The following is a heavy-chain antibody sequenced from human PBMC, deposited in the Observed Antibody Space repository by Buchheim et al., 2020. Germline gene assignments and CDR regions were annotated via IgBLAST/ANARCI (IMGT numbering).Heavy chain of an antibody. CDR1: GFTFSSYG. Sequence: QVQLVESGGGVVQPGRSLRLSCAASGFTFSSYGMHWVRQAPGKGLEWVAVISYDGSNKYYADSVKGRFTISRDNSKNTLYLQMNSLRAEDTAVFYCAKEITYTYYYDTSGYSHWGRGTL. D-gene: IGHD3-22*01. CDR3: AKEITYTYYYDTSGYSH. V-gene: IGHV3-30*18. J-gene: IGHJ4*02. CDR2: ISYDGSNK.